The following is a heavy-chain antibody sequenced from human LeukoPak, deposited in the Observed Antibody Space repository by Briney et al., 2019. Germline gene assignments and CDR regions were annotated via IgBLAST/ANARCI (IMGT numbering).Heavy chain of an antibody. CDR3: ARDLGGCTNGLCSYYFDY. CDR2: IWYNGKNK. J-gene: IGHJ4*02. Sequence: GTSLRLSCVASGFSFGRYGMNWVRQAPGKGLEWVAVIWYNGKNKYYSDSVKGRFTISRDTSKNTLYLQMNSLRAEDTAVYYCARDLGGCTNGLCSYYFDYWGKGTLVTVSS. D-gene: IGHD2-8*01. V-gene: IGHV3-33*01. CDR1: GFSFGRYG.